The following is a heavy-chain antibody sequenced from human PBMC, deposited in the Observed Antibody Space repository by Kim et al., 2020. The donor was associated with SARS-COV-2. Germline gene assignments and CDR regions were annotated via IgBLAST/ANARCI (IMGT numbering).Heavy chain of an antibody. D-gene: IGHD3-9*01. CDR2: INPNSGGT. Sequence: ASVKVSCKASGYTFTGYYMHWVRQAPGQGLEWMGRINPNSGGTNYAQKFQGRVTMTRDTSISTAYMELSRLRSDDTAVYYCARYPYYDILTGYYPEPYYFDYWGQGTLVTVSS. CDR1: GYTFTGYY. CDR3: ARYPYYDILTGYYPEPYYFDY. V-gene: IGHV1-2*06. J-gene: IGHJ4*02.